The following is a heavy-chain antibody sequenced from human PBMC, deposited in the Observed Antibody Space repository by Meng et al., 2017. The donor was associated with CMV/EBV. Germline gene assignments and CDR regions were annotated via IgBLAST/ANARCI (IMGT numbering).Heavy chain of an antibody. D-gene: IGHD3-3*01. V-gene: IGHV2-5*02. CDR1: GFSLNTYGVR. J-gene: IGHJ5*02. Sequence: SGFSLNTYGVRVAWLRPSPGQALEWLALVAWDDDKRYTPSLSGRLTITEDTSKSQVVLTMTDMDPVDTGTYYCAHRRYGGTNYDFFDPWGQGLLVTVSS. CDR2: VAWDDDK. CDR3: AHRRYGGTNYDFFDP.